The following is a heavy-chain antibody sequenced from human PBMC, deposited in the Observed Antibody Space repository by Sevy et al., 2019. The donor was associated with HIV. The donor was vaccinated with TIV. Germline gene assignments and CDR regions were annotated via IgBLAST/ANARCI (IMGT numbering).Heavy chain of an antibody. J-gene: IGHJ6*02. V-gene: IGHV3-30*18. Sequence: GGALRLSCAASGISFNNYGMHWVRRAPGKGLEWLAVISYDGTNQYYADSVKGRFNISRDDSKKTLYLQMNSLRVEDTAVYYCAQVGGSQWELFEFYAMHVWGQGTTVTVSS. CDR1: GISFNNYG. CDR2: ISYDGTNQ. D-gene: IGHD1-26*01. CDR3: AQVGGSQWELFEFYAMHV.